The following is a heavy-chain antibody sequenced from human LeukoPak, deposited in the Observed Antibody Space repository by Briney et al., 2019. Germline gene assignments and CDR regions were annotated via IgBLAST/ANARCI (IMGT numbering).Heavy chain of an antibody. CDR3: VGDTPPGGDYYLDY. D-gene: IGHD3-16*01. CDR2: IWNAGTNT. Sequence: PGGSLRLSCAASGFSFSTYGMHWVRQAPGKGLEWVALIWNAGTNTYYADSVKGRFTISRDNSKNTLYLQMNSLRAEETAVYYCVGDTPPGGDYYLDYWGQGTLVIVSS. CDR1: GFSFSTYG. V-gene: IGHV3-33*01. J-gene: IGHJ4*02.